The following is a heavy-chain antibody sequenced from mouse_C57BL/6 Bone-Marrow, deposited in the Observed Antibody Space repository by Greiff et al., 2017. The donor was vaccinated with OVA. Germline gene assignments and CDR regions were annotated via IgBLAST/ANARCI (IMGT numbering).Heavy chain of an antibody. J-gene: IGHJ4*01. D-gene: IGHD4-1*01. CDR1: GYTFTDYY. CDR3: ASKFWGVYAMDY. V-gene: IGHV1-75*01. CDR2: IFPGSGST. Sequence: QVQLQQSGPELVKPGASVKISCKASGYTFTDYYINWVKQRPGQGLEWIGWIFPGSGSTYYNEKFKGKATLTVDKSSSTAYMLLSSLTSEDSAVYVCASKFWGVYAMDYWGQGTSVTVSS.